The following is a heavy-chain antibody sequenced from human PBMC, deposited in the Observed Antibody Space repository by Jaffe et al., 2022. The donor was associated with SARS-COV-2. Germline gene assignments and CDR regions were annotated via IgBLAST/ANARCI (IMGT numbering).Heavy chain of an antibody. CDR3: AREAYYGNTDY. Sequence: EVQLLESGGGLVQPGGSLRLSCAPSGFPFSNFGMNWVRQAPGKGLEWVSSISGGGTTYYADSVKGRFTISRDNSKNTLSLQMNSLRAEDTALYYCAREAYYGNTDYWGQGTMVTVSS. CDR1: GFPFSNFG. D-gene: IGHD4-4*01. J-gene: IGHJ4*02. V-gene: IGHV3-23*01. CDR2: ISGGGTT.